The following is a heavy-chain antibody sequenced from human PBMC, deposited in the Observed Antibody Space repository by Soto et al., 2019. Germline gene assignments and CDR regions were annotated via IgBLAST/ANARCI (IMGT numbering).Heavy chain of an antibody. CDR2: IDPSDSYT. V-gene: IGHV5-10-1*01. D-gene: IGHD4-17*01. Sequence: PGESLKISCKGSGYSFTSYWISWVRQMPGKGLEWMGRIDPSDSYTNYSPSFQGHVTISADKSISTAYLQWSSLKASDTAMYYCARVRGLYGNYYGMDVWGQGTTVTVS. CDR3: ARVRGLYGNYYGMDV. CDR1: GYSFTSYW. J-gene: IGHJ6*02.